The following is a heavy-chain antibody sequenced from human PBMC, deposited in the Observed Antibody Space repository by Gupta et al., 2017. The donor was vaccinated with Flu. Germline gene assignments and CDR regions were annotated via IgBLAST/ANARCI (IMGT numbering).Heavy chain of an antibody. D-gene: IGHD3-10*01. CDR2: IIPIFGTA. J-gene: IGHJ4*02. CDR1: GGTFSSYA. CDR3: ASPREQRTGNNYYGSEYYFDY. V-gene: IGHV1-69*06. Sequence: QVQLVQSGAEVKKPGSSVKVSCKASGGTFSSYAISWVRQAPGQGLEWMGGIIPIFGTANYAQKFQGRVTITADKSTSTAYMELSSLRSEDTAVYYCASPREQRTGNNYYGSEYYFDYWGQGTLVTVSS.